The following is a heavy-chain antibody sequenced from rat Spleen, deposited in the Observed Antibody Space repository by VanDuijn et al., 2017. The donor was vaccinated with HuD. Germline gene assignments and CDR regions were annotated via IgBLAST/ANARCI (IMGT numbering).Heavy chain of an antibody. Sequence: EVQLVESGGGLVLPGRSLKLSCVASGFTFNNYWMTWIRQAPGKGLEWVATISYDGSSTYYRDSVKGRFTISRDNAKSTLYLQMDSLRSEDTATYYCARVYSSYYWYFDFWGPGTMVTVSS. J-gene: IGHJ1*01. V-gene: IGHV5-31*01. CDR2: ISYDGSST. CDR3: ARVYSSYYWYFDF. D-gene: IGHD1-2*01. CDR1: GFTFNNYW.